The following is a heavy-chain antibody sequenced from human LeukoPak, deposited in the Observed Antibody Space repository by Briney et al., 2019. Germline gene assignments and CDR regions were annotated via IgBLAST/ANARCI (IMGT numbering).Heavy chain of an antibody. CDR1: GGTFSSYA. V-gene: IGHV1-69*13. Sequence: ASVKVSCKASGGTFSSYAISWVRQAPGQGLEWMGGIIPIFGTANYARKFQGRVTITADESTSTAHMELSSLRSEDTAVYYCASHYDFWSGSSYRGAFDIWGQGTMVTVSS. CDR2: IIPIFGTA. CDR3: ASHYDFWSGSSYRGAFDI. J-gene: IGHJ3*02. D-gene: IGHD3-3*01.